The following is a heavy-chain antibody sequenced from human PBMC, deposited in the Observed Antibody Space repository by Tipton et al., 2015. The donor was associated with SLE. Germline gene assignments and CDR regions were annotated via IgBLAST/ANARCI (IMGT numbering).Heavy chain of an antibody. Sequence: SGVIFSTLAMSWVRQAPGKGLEWVSGIRGSGGSTYYADPVKGRFTISRDNSKNTLYLQMNSLRVEDTAVFFCVRDLGYCLDGICVWGQGTLVTVSS. CDR3: VRDLGYCLDGICV. D-gene: IGHD2-15*01. CDR1: GVIFSTLA. J-gene: IGHJ4*02. V-gene: IGHV3-23*01. CDR2: IRGSGGST.